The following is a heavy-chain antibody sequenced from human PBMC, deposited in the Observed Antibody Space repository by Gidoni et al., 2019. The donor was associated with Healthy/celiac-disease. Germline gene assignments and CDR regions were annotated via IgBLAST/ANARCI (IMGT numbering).Heavy chain of an antibody. J-gene: IGHJ4*02. CDR3: ASGPLATQPNDY. Sequence: QVQLVESGGGVVQPVRSLRLPCAASGFTFSSYGMHWVRQAPGKGLEWVAVIWYDGSNKYYADSVKGRFTISRDNSKNTLYLQMNSLRAEDTAVYYCASGPLATQPNDYWGQGTLVTVSS. V-gene: IGHV3-33*01. CDR2: IWYDGSNK. D-gene: IGHD3-3*02. CDR1: GFTFSSYG.